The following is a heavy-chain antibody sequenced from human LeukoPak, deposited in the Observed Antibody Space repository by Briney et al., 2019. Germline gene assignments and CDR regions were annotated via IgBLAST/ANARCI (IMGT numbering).Heavy chain of an antibody. CDR2: INPSGGRT. Sequence: GASVKVSCKASGYTFTSYYLHWVRQAPGQGLEWMGIINPSGGRTSNAQKFQGRVTMTRDMSTSTVYMELSSLRSEDTAVYYCARDMRVRKDLDSSIWNRPLYYFDYWGQGALVTVSS. J-gene: IGHJ4*02. CDR1: GYTFTSYY. CDR3: ARDMRVRKDLDSSIWNRPLYYFDY. V-gene: IGHV1-46*01. D-gene: IGHD6-13*01.